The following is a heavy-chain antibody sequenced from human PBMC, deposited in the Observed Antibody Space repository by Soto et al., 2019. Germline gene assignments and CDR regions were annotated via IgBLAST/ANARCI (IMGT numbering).Heavy chain of an antibody. CDR2: LYDVAGS. V-gene: IGHV3-53*01. CDR3: ATWHEREHAFDV. J-gene: IGHJ3*01. CDR1: GLTISGKKY. Sequence: DVQLVESGGGLIQPGASLRLSCAAFGLTISGKKYVAWFRQAPGKVLEWVSALYDVAGSFYADSVTGRFTTSSDSSKTTVYLQMNDLRPDDTAVYYCATWHEREHAFDVWGQGTTVTISS. D-gene: IGHD1-1*01.